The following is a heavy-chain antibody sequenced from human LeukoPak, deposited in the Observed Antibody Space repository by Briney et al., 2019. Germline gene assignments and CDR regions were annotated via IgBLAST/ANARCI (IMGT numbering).Heavy chain of an antibody. J-gene: IGHJ3*02. CDR1: GGSFSGYY. V-gene: IGHV4-34*01. CDR3: ARVRPQDGFDI. CDR2: INHSGST. Sequence: PSETLSLTCAVYGGSFSGYYWSWIRQPPGKGLEWIGEINHSGSTNYNPSLKSRVTISVDTSKNQFSLKLSSVTAADTAMYYCARVRPQDGFDIWGQGTMVTVSS.